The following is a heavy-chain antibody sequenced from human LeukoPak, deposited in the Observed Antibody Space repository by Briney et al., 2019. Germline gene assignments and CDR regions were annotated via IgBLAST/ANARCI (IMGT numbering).Heavy chain of an antibody. D-gene: IGHD4-17*01. CDR2: IYSAGLT. J-gene: IGHJ4*02. CDR1: GFTVSTNC. V-gene: IGHV3-53*01. CDR3: ARGNLDYGDLPPVY. Sequence: GGSLRLSCAASGFTVSTNCMTWVRQAPGKGLEWVSVIYSAGLTYYSDSVKGRFTISRDNSKNTLHLQMNSLRAEDTAVYYCARGNLDYGDLPPVYWGQGTLVTVSS.